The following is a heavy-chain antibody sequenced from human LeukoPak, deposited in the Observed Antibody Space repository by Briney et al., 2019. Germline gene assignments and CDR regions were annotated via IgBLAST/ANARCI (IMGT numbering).Heavy chain of an antibody. Sequence: SGGSLRLSCAASGFTFSSYAMSWVRQAPGKGLEWVSAISGSGGSTYYADSVKGRFTISRDNSKNTLYLQMNSLRAEDTAVYYCALRSGYCSSTGCRGGYYFDYWGQGTLVTVSS. J-gene: IGHJ4*02. D-gene: IGHD2-2*01. CDR2: ISGSGGST. V-gene: IGHV3-23*01. CDR3: ALRSGYCSSTGCRGGYYFDY. CDR1: GFTFSSYA.